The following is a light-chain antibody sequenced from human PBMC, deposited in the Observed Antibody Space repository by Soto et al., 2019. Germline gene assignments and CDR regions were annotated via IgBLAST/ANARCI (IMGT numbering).Light chain of an antibody. CDR2: RAS. V-gene: IGKV3-20*01. Sequence: EIVLTQSPGTLSLSPGERATLSSRASQSVSSNYLAWYQQKPGQAPRLLIYRASSRATGIPDRFSGSGSGTEFTLTISRLEPEDFAVYYCQQYGSSYTFGQGTKLEIK. J-gene: IGKJ2*01. CDR1: QSVSSNY. CDR3: QQYGSSYT.